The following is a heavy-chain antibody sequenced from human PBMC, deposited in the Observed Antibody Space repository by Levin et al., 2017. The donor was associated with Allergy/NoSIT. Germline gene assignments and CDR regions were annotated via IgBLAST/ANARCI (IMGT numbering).Heavy chain of an antibody. J-gene: IGHJ2*01. Sequence: SETLSLTCTVSGGSISSFYCSWIRQPPGKGLEWIGYIYYSGSSNYNPSLKSRVTISVDTSKNQFSLKLTSVAAADTAVYYCARLLYAGDEGYFDLWGRGTLVTVSS. CDR3: ARLLYAGDEGYFDL. V-gene: IGHV4-59*01. CDR1: GGSISSFY. D-gene: IGHD1-26*01. CDR2: IYYSGSS.